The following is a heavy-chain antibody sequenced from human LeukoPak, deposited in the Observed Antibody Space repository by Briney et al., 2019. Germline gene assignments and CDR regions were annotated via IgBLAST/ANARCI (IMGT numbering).Heavy chain of an antibody. CDR3: AKDWTWGFRGAYWGSETLEGP. J-gene: IGHJ5*02. V-gene: IGHV3-23*01. D-gene: IGHD7-27*01. CDR1: GFTFTNEA. CDR2: ISPGGGTT. Sequence: GGSLRLSCAVSGFTFTNEAMGWVRQLRGGGLEWVSTISPGGGTTYYAESMKGRFTISRDNSKSTLYLEMNSLRAEDTAVYYCAKDWTWGFRGAYWGSETLEGPWGQGTLVTVSS.